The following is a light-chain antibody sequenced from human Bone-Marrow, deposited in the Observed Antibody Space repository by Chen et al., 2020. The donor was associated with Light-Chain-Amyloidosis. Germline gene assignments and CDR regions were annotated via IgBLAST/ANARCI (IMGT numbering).Light chain of an antibody. V-gene: IGKV2-28*01. CDR3: MQALQAPWT. J-gene: IGKJ1*01. Sequence: DIGMTQSPLSLPVTPGEPASISCRSSQSLLQSNGYKYLDWYLQKPGQSPQLLIYLGSNRASGVTDRFSGSGSGTDFTLKISRVEAEDVGVYYCMQALQAPWTFGQGTKVEIK. CDR1: QSLLQSNGYKY. CDR2: LGS.